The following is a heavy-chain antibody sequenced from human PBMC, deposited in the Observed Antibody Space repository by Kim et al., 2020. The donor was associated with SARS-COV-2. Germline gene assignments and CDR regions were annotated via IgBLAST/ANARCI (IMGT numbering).Heavy chain of an antibody. CDR2: IVVGSGNT. J-gene: IGHJ6*02. CDR3: AAESSSGDYFQGGYYYGMDV. V-gene: IGHV1-58*01. Sequence: SVKVSCKASGFTFTSSAVQWVRQARGQRLEWIGWIVVGSGNTNYAQKFQERVTITRDMSTSTAYMELSSLRSEDTAVYYCAAESSSGDYFQGGYYYGMDVWGQGTTVTVSS. CDR1: GFTFTSSA. D-gene: IGHD4-17*01.